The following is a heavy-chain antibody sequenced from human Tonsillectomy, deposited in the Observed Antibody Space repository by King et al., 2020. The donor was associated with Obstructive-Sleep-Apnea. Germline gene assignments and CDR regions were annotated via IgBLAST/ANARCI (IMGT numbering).Heavy chain of an antibody. CDR1: EFTFSNAW. J-gene: IGHJ4*02. D-gene: IGHD6-13*01. V-gene: IGHV3-15*01. Sequence: VQLVQSGGGLVKAEGSLRLSCAASEFTFSNAWMSWVRQVPGKGLEWVGRISTKTDGASTDYAAPVKGRFIISRDDSKNTLYLQMNSLKIADTAVYYCTRGSAAAYFDYWGQGTLVTVSS. CDR2: ISTKTDGAST. CDR3: TRGSAAAYFDY.